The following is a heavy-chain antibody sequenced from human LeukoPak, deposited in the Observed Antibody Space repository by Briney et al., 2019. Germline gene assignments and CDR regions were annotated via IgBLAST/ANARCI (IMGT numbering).Heavy chain of an antibody. Sequence: GSLRLSCAASGFSFRSFWMYWVRQAPGEGLVWVSVIYSGGSTYYADSVEGRFTISRDNSKNTLYLQMNSLRAEDTAVYYCARDGKMVVPAAIGSYYYYYMDVWGKGTTVTVSS. J-gene: IGHJ6*03. D-gene: IGHD2-2*01. CDR3: ARDGKMVVPAAIGSYYYYYMDV. V-gene: IGHV3-53*01. CDR2: IYSGGST. CDR1: GFSFRSFW.